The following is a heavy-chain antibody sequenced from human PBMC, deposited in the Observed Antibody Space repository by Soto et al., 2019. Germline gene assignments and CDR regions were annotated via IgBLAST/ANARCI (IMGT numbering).Heavy chain of an antibody. Sequence: EVQLLESGGGLVEPGGSLRLSCAASGLSFSSYGMSWVRQAPGKGLEWVSGISGSATGTYYADSVKGRFTISRDNSMNKLYLQMNSLRAEDTALYYCAKELIEGGSYYGVVDHWGQGTLVTVSS. CDR1: GLSFSSYG. J-gene: IGHJ4*02. CDR3: AKELIEGGSYYGVVDH. V-gene: IGHV3-23*01. CDR2: ISGSATGT. D-gene: IGHD1-26*01.